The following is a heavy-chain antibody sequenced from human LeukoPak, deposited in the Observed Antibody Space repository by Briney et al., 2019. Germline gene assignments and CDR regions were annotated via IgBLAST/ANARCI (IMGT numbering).Heavy chain of an antibody. CDR1: GFTFISYA. CDR2: ISYDGSNK. J-gene: IGHJ4*02. CDR3: AKDREGSGYDLSYFDY. Sequence: GGSLRLSCAASGFTFISYAMHWVRQAPGKGLEWVAVISYDGSNKYYADSVKGRFTISRDNSKNTLYLQMNSLRAEDTAVYYCAKDREGSGYDLSYFDYWGQGTLVTVSS. D-gene: IGHD5-12*01. V-gene: IGHV3-30*18.